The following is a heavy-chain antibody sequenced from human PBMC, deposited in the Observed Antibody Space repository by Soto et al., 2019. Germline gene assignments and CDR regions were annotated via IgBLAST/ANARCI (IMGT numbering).Heavy chain of an antibody. CDR2: ISSSSSYI. V-gene: IGHV3-21*01. Sequence: PGGSLRLSCAASGFTFSSYSMNWVRQAPGKGQEWVSSISSSSSYIYYADSVKGRFTISRDNAKNSLYLQMNSLRAEDTAVYYCARDTLTCSGGSCYPSPYDYPGQRTLVTVSS. CDR3: ARDTLTCSGGSCYPSPYDY. J-gene: IGHJ4*02. CDR1: GFTFSSYS. D-gene: IGHD2-15*01.